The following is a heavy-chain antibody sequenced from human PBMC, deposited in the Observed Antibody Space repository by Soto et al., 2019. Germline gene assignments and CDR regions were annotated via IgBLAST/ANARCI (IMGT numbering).Heavy chain of an antibody. Sequence: QVQLVQSGAEVKKPGSSVKVSCKASGGTFSSYTISWVRQAPGQGLEWMGRIIPILGIANYAQKFQGRVTITPEKSTSTAYMELGSLRCDDTAVYYCASVLSGDPEPEGYWGQGTLVTVST. V-gene: IGHV1-69*02. CDR3: ASVLSGDPEPEGY. CDR2: IIPILGIA. CDR1: GGTFSSYT. J-gene: IGHJ4*02. D-gene: IGHD3-10*01.